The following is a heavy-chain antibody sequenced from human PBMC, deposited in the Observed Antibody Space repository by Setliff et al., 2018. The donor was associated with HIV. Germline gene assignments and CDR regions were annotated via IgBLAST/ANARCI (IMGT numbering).Heavy chain of an antibody. CDR3: ARDRRITMVRGVMNNYYMDV. Sequence: PSETLSLTCTVSGGAISNYYWSWIRQPPWKGLEWMGCIYTSGNTNYDPSLKSRVTISVDTAKNQFSLKLSSVTAADTAVYYCARDRRITMVRGVMNNYYMDVWGKGT. CDR1: GGAISNYY. J-gene: IGHJ6*03. V-gene: IGHV4-4*09. CDR2: IYTSGNT. D-gene: IGHD3-10*01.